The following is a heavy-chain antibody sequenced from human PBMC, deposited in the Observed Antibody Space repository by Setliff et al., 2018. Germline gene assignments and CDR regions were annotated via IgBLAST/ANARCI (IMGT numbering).Heavy chain of an antibody. CDR2: IGDYNGNT. CDR3: ARGPVDFVVVPAAAVFDF. V-gene: IGHV1-18*01. Sequence: GASVKVSCKASGYIFTKYGINWVRQAPGQGLEWMGWIGDYNGNTLHAQNFQGRLTVTTDTSTNAAYMELRSLRSDDTAVYYCARGPVDFVVVPAAAVFDFWGQGTLVTVS. D-gene: IGHD2-2*03. J-gene: IGHJ4*02. CDR1: GYIFTKYG.